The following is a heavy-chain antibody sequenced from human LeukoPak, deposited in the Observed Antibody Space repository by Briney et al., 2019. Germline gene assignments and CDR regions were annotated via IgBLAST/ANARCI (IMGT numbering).Heavy chain of an antibody. CDR3: ARGVLERRRKYYFDY. CDR2: IYHSGST. V-gene: IGHV4-34*01. D-gene: IGHD1-1*01. J-gene: IGHJ4*02. Sequence: SETLSLTCAVYGQSFSGYYWSWLRQPTGKGLERPRSIYHSGSTYYNPSLKSRVTISVDTSKNQFSLKLSSVTAADTAVYYCARGVLERRRKYYFDYWGQGTLVTVSS. CDR1: GQSFSGYY.